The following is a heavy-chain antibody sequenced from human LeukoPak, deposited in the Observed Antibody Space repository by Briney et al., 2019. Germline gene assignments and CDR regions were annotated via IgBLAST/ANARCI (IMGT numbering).Heavy chain of an antibody. CDR1: GGSISSYY. J-gene: IGHJ3*02. V-gene: IGHV4-59*08. Sequence: SETLSLTCTVSGGSISSYYWSWIRQPPGKGLEWIGYIYYSGSTNYNPSLKSRVTISVDTSKNQFSLKLSSVTAADTAVYYCARQLYGIVGATFPFDIWGQGTMVTVSS. CDR3: ARQLYGIVGATFPFDI. CDR2: IYYSGST. D-gene: IGHD1-26*01.